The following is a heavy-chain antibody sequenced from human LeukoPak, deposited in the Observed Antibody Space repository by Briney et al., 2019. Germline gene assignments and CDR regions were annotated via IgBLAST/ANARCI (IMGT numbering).Heavy chain of an antibody. Sequence: HPGGSLRLSCAASGSTFSSHGMHWVRQAPGKGLEWVAVISYDGSNKYYADSVKGRFTISRDNSKNTLYLQMNSLGAEDTAVYYCAKDGKYSSSTNWFDPWGQGTLVTVSS. J-gene: IGHJ5*02. CDR1: GSTFSSHG. D-gene: IGHD6-13*01. CDR2: ISYDGSNK. V-gene: IGHV3-30*18. CDR3: AKDGKYSSSTNWFDP.